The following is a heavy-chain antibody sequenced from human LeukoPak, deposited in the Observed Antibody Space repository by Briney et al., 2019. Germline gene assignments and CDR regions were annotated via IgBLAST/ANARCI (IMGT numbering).Heavy chain of an antibody. Sequence: GASLRLSWAASGFTFSSYAMSWVRHAAGKGLEWVSPIIGSGGSTYYADSVKGRCTISRDNSKNTPYLQMNSLRAEDTAVYYCAKDILIAAAGRYYYYYGMDVWGQGTTVTVSS. V-gene: IGHV3-23*01. J-gene: IGHJ6*02. CDR3: AKDILIAAAGRYYYYYGMDV. CDR2: IIGSGGST. CDR1: GFTFSSYA. D-gene: IGHD6-13*01.